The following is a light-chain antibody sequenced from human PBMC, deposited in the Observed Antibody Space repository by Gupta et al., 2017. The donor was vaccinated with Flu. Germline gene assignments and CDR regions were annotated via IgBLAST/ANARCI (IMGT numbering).Light chain of an antibody. Sequence: QSVLTQPPSLSAPPGDKVNISCSASNPNIVRNYVSWYRQVPGGPPKLLIYQNDRRPSETPARFSASKSGASATLDISELQTGDTADYYCATWDTSLNLGFFGTGTKVTVL. CDR2: QND. J-gene: IGLJ1*01. V-gene: IGLV1-51*02. CDR3: ATWDTSLNLGF. CDR1: NPNIVRNY.